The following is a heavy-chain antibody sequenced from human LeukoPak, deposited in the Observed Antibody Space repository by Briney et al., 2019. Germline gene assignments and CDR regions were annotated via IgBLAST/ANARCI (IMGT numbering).Heavy chain of an antibody. Sequence: SETLSLTCAVYGGSFSGYYWSWIRQPPGKGLEWIGEINHSGSTNYNPSLKSRVTISVDTSKNQFSLKLSSVTAADTAVYYCARGYSDYWGQGTLVTVSS. V-gene: IGHV4-34*01. CDR2: INHSGST. D-gene: IGHD4-11*01. J-gene: IGHJ4*02. CDR3: ARGYSDY. CDR1: GGSFSGYY.